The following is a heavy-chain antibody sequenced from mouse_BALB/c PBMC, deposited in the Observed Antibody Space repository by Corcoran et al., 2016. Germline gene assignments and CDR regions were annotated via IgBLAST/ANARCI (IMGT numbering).Heavy chain of an antibody. V-gene: IGHV14-3*02. CDR1: GFNIKDTY. Sequence: EVQLQQSGAELVKPGASVKLSCTAAGFNIKDTYMHWVKQRPEQGLEWIGRIDPANGNTKYDPKFQDKATITADTSSNTAYLQLSSLTSEDTAVYYCALYYRGAMDYWGQGTSVTVSS. J-gene: IGHJ4*01. CDR3: ALYYRGAMDY. CDR2: IDPANGNT. D-gene: IGHD2-12*01.